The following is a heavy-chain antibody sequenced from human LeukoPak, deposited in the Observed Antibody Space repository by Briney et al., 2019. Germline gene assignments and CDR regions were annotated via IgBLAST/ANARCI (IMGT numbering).Heavy chain of an antibody. CDR3: ARVYNYGSYYFDY. D-gene: IGHD5-18*01. V-gene: IGHV3-23*03. CDR1: GFTFSSYA. J-gene: IGHJ4*02. Sequence: PGGSLRLSCAASGFTFSSYAMSWVRQAPGKGLEWVSIIYSGDSTYYADSVKGRFAISRDNSKNTLYLQMNSLRAEDTAVYYCARVYNYGSYYFDYWGQGTLVTVSS. CDR2: IYSGDST.